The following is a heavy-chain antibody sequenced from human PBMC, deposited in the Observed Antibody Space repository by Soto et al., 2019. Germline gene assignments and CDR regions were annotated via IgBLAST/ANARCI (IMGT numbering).Heavy chain of an antibody. CDR2: ISSSSSII. CDR1: GFTFSSYS. CDR3: ARDREQLVFDY. J-gene: IGHJ4*02. D-gene: IGHD6-6*01. V-gene: IGHV3-48*01. Sequence: PGGSLRLSCAASGFTFSSYSMNWVRQAPGKGLEWVSYISSSSSIIYYADSVKGRFTISRDNAKNSLYLQMNSLRAEDTAVYYCARDREQLVFDYWGQGTLVTVSS.